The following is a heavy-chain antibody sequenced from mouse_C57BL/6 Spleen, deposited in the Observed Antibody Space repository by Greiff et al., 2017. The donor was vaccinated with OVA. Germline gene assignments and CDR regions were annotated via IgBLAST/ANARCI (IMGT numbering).Heavy chain of an antibody. CDR2: INPSTGGT. V-gene: IGHV1-42*01. CDR3: AKGLYDGNWYFDV. Sequence: EVQVVESGPELVKPGASVKISCKASGYSFTGYYMNWVKQSPEKSLEWIGEINPSTGGTTYNQKFKAKATLTVDKSSSTAYMQLKSLTSEDSAVYYCAKGLYDGNWYFDVWGTGTTVTVSS. CDR1: GYSFTGYY. D-gene: IGHD2-3*01. J-gene: IGHJ1*03.